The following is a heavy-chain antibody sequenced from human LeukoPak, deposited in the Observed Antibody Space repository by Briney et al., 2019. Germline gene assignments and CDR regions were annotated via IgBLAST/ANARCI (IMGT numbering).Heavy chain of an antibody. CDR2: IFYSGNV. V-gene: IGHV4-61*08. Sequence: SETLSLTCTVSGASISSGGYYWSWIRQPPGKSLEWTGYIFYSGNVHYRPSLKSRVTISADRSKNQFSLNLTSVTAADTAVYYCARERGSPTLAGRYFDYWGQGARVTVSS. D-gene: IGHD2-15*01. CDR1: GASISSGGYY. J-gene: IGHJ4*02. CDR3: ARERGSPTLAGRYFDY.